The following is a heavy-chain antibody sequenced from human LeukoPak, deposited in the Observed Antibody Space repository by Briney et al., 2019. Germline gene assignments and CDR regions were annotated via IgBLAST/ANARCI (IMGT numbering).Heavy chain of an antibody. Sequence: SETLSLTCTVSGGSISNYYWSWIRQPPGKGLEWIGYISYSGSTNHNPSLKSRVTISVDTSKNQFSLKLSSVTAADTAVYYCARSDYSNYYPAYWGQGTLVTVSS. CDR2: ISYSGST. CDR3: ARSDYSNYYPAY. CDR1: GGSISNYY. J-gene: IGHJ4*02. V-gene: IGHV4-59*01. D-gene: IGHD4-11*01.